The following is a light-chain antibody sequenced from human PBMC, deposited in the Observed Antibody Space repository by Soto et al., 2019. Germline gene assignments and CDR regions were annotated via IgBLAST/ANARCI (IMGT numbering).Light chain of an antibody. CDR2: GAS. CDR1: QSLSSSF. CDR3: YQYDSSPWT. J-gene: IGKJ1*01. V-gene: IGKV3-20*01. Sequence: EIVLTQSPGTLSLSPGQRATLSCRASQSLSSSFLAWYQQKPGQAPRLLIYGASSRAAGVPDRFSGSWSGTDFTLTISSLEPEDFAVYFCYQYDSSPWTFGQGTKVDI.